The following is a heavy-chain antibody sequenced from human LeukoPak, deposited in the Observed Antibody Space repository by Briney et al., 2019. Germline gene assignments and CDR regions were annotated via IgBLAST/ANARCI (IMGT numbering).Heavy chain of an antibody. J-gene: IGHJ3*02. V-gene: IGHV3-21*01. CDR2: ISSSSSYI. CDR1: GFTFSSYS. CDR3: ASGTVVTPWVDAFDI. D-gene: IGHD4-23*01. Sequence: KPGGSLRLSCAASGFTFSSYSMNWVRQAPGKGLEWVSSISSSSSYIYYADSVKGRFTISRDNAKNSLYLQMNSLRAEDTAVYYCASGTVVTPWVDAFDIWGQGTMVTVSS.